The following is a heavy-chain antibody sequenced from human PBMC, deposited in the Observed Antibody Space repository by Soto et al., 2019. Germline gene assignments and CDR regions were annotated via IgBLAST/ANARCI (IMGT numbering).Heavy chain of an antibody. Sequence: SETLSLTCTVSGASIGAYYWTCVRQPPGKGLEWIAYIYYSGTTNYNPSLKSRVTISIDTSKNQFSLKLRSVTAADTAVYYCAKGPYTSSNDFAPWGQGSPVPVSS. V-gene: IGHV4-59*01. CDR3: AKGPYTSSNDFAP. CDR2: IYYSGTT. CDR1: GASIGAYY. J-gene: IGHJ5*02. D-gene: IGHD6-13*01.